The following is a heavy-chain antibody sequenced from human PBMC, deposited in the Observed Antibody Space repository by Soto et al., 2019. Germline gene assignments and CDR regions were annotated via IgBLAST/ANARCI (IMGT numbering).Heavy chain of an antibody. J-gene: IGHJ4*02. D-gene: IGHD3-3*01. Sequence: GGSLRLSCAASGFTFSDFGMSWVRQAPGKGLEWVSVISASGDATYYAASVKGRFTLSRDNSKNTLYLQMNSLTVADTAVYYCAKKVTIYAVDPADYWGQGTQVTVSS. CDR1: GFTFSDFG. CDR2: ISASGDAT. CDR3: AKKVTIYAVDPADY. V-gene: IGHV3-23*01.